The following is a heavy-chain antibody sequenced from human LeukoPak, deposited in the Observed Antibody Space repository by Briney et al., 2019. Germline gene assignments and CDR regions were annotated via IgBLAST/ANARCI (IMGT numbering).Heavy chain of an antibody. Sequence: ASETLSLTCAVYGGSFSDYYWSWIRQPPGKGLEWIGSIYYSGSTYYNPSLKSRVTISVDTSKNQFSLKLSSVTAADTAVYYCARPGSSSTRYNWFDPWGQGTLVTVSS. D-gene: IGHD2-2*01. CDR3: ARPGSSSTRYNWFDP. CDR1: GGSFSDYY. J-gene: IGHJ5*02. V-gene: IGHV4-34*01. CDR2: IYYSGST.